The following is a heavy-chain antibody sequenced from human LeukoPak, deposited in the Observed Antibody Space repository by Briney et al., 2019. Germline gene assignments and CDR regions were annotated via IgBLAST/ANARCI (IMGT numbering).Heavy chain of an antibody. D-gene: IGHD6-19*01. J-gene: IGHJ6*03. V-gene: IGHV4-4*07. CDR3: ARWIAVAPDYYYYYMDV. Sequence: SETLSLTCTVSGGSISSYYWSWIRQPAGKGLEWIGRIYTSGSTNYNPSLKSRVTISVDKSKNQFSLKLSSVTAADTAVYYCARWIAVAPDYYYYYMDVWGKGTTVTASS. CDR2: IYTSGST. CDR1: GGSISSYY.